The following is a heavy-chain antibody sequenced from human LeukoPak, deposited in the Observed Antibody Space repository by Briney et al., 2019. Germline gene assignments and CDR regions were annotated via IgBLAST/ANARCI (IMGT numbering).Heavy chain of an antibody. CDR3: ARGSNSGFDP. CDR1: GFTFSSYA. CDR2: INSDGSST. Sequence: GGSLRLSCAASGFTFSSYAMSWVRQAPGKGLVWVSHINSDGSSTTYADSVKGRFTISRDNAKNTLYLQMNSLRAEDTAVYYCARGSNSGFDPWGQGTLVTVSS. V-gene: IGHV3-74*01. D-gene: IGHD2/OR15-2a*01. J-gene: IGHJ5*02.